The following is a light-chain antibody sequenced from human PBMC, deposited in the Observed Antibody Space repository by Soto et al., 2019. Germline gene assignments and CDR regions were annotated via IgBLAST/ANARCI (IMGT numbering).Light chain of an antibody. Sequence: DIQMTQSPSSLSASVGDRVTITCRASQTINNYLNWYQQKPGKAPNLLIYAASSLQSGVPSRFSGSGSGTNFTLPISSLQPEDFATYYCQQTYSTLTFGPGTTVDI. V-gene: IGKV1-39*01. CDR3: QQTYSTLT. CDR2: AAS. CDR1: QTINNY. J-gene: IGKJ3*01.